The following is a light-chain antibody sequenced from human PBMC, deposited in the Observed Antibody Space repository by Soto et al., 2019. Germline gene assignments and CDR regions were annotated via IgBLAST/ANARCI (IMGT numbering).Light chain of an antibody. CDR3: QQYNNWPPVT. J-gene: IGKJ4*01. V-gene: IGKV3-15*01. CDR1: ESVRSN. CDR2: GVS. Sequence: EVVMTQSPATLAVSPGETVSVFCSATESVRSNLAWYQQKSKQPPRVLIYGVSTRATGIPARFSGSGFATDFTLTIDNVQPEDSAVYFCQQYNNWPPVTFGAGTKLEIK.